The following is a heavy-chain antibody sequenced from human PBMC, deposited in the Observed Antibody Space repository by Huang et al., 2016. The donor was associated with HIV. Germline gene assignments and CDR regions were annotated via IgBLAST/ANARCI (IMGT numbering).Heavy chain of an antibody. Sequence: QLQLQESGPGLVKPSETLSLTCTVSGGSIRSDNYSWGWIRQPPGKGLEWIGSIYYSGSTYYNPSLKRRVTITVDTSKKHFSLRMRSVTAADTAVYYCARLPGSITMIRGVITDPYWGQGTLVTVSS. J-gene: IGHJ4*02. V-gene: IGHV4-39*02. D-gene: IGHD3-10*01. CDR2: IYYSGST. CDR3: ARLPGSITMIRGVITDPY. CDR1: GGSIRSDNYS.